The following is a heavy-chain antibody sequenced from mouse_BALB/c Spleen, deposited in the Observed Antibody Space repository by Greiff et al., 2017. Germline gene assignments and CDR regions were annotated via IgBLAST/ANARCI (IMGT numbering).Heavy chain of an antibody. CDR1: GYTFTDYN. V-gene: IGHV1-18*01. CDR2: INPNNGGT. CDR3: ARGGITTVVATLYYFDY. Sequence: VQLQQSGPELVKPGASVKIPCKASGYTFTDYNMDWVKQSHGKSLEWIGDINPNNGGTIYNQKFKGKATLTVDKSSSTAYMELRSLTSEDTAVYYCARGGITTVVATLYYFDYWGQGTTLTVSS. J-gene: IGHJ2*01. D-gene: IGHD1-1*01.